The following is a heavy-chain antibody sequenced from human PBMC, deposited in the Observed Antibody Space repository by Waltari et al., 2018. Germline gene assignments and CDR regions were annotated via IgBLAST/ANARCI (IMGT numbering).Heavy chain of an antibody. CDR1: GFTFSSYA. J-gene: IGHJ4*02. V-gene: IGHV3-23*01. D-gene: IGHD2-21*01. CDR2: ISGSGCST. CDR3: AKDSYLHGTPGY. Sequence: EVQLLESGGGLVQPGGSLRLSCAASGFTFSSYAMSWVRQAPGKGLEWVSAISGSGCSTYYADSVKGRFTISRDNSKNTLYLQMNSLRAEDTAVYYCAKDSYLHGTPGYWGQGTLVTVSS.